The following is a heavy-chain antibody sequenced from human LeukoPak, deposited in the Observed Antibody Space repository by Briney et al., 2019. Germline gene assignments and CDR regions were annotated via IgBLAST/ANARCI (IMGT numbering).Heavy chain of an antibody. CDR1: GGSISSGNYY. CDR3: AKERGSAYAGYYYYYYMDV. Sequence: PSETLSLTCTVSGGSISSGNYYWNWIRQPAGKGLEWIGRFHTSGSTKYDPSLKSRVTMSVDTSKNQFSLKLSSVTAADTAVYYCAKERGSAYAGYYYYYYMDVWGKGTTVTVSS. D-gene: IGHD2-2*01. J-gene: IGHJ6*03. CDR2: FHTSGST. V-gene: IGHV4-61*02.